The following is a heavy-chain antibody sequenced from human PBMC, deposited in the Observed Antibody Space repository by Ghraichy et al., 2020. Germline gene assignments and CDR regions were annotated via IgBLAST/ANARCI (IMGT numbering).Heavy chain of an antibody. Sequence: SETLSLTCTVSGGSVSSGSYYWSWIRQPPGKGLEWIGYIYYSGSTNYNPSLKSRVTISVDTSKNQFSLKLSSVTAADTAVYYCASGGYSYGYIEVIYYWGQGTLVTVSS. V-gene: IGHV4-61*01. CDR3: ASGGYSYGYIEVIYY. J-gene: IGHJ4*02. CDR2: IYYSGST. D-gene: IGHD5-18*01. CDR1: GGSVSSGSYY.